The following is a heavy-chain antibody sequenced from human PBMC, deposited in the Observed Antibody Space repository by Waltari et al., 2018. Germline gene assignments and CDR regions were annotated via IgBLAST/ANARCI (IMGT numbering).Heavy chain of an antibody. J-gene: IGHJ5*02. CDR2: IGNQGNTYAT. V-gene: IGHV3-73*02. CDR3: TRSPGFGP. Sequence: EVQLVESGGGLVQPGGSLKLSCAASGFIFSGSPIPWVRQASWKGLGWVGRIGNQGNTYATVYTESVKGRFTISRDDSKNTAYLQMNSLKIEDTAFYYCTRSPGFGPWGQGTLVTVSS. CDR1: GFIFSGSP.